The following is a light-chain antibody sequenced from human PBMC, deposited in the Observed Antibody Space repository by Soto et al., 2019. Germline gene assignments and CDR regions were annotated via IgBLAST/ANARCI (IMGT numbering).Light chain of an antibody. Sequence: QSALTQPASVSGSPGQSITISCTGASTDVDGYDYVSWYQQHPGQAPNLMIYDVNNRPSGVSYRFSGSKSGDTASLTISGLQAEDDADYYCSSYTSSAPFYVFGTGTKVTVL. CDR3: SSYTSSAPFYV. J-gene: IGLJ1*01. V-gene: IGLV2-14*03. CDR1: STDVDGYDY. CDR2: DVN.